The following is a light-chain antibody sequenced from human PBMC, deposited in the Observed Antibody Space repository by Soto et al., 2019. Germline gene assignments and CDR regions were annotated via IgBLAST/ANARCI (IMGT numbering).Light chain of an antibody. J-gene: IGKJ1*01. Sequence: EIVLTQSPAAQCLSPVASATLSYRASQSVSSYLAWYQQKPGQAPRLLIYDASNRATGIPARFSGSGSGTDFALTIRSLEPEDFAVYYCQQSTNWPPWTVGQGTKVAIK. CDR1: QSVSSY. CDR3: QQSTNWPPWT. V-gene: IGKV3-11*01. CDR2: DAS.